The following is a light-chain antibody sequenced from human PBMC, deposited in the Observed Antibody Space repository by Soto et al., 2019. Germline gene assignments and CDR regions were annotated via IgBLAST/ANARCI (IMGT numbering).Light chain of an antibody. CDR2: DAY. J-gene: IGKJ1*01. CDR3: KQYETFSGT. V-gene: IGKV1-5*01. Sequence: DIQMTQSPSTLSGSVGDTVTVTCRASQSVSGWLAWYQQKPGEAHKLLIYDAYALPRGVQSRFSGSGSGTKFTLTIASLQPDDFATYYCKQYETFSGTFGPGTKVDIK. CDR1: QSVSGW.